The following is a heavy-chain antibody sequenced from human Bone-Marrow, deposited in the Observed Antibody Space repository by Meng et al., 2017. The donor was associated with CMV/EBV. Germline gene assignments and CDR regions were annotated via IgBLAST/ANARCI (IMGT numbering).Heavy chain of an antibody. V-gene: IGHV3-49*04. CDR1: GFTFGDYA. Sequence: GESLKISCTASGFTFGDYAMSWVRQAPGKGLEWVGFIRSKAYGGTTEYAASVKGRFTISRDDSKSIAYLQMNSLKTEDTAVYYCARIRCSGSYYRYYYYGMDVWGQGTTVTVSS. CDR3: ARIRCSGSYYRYYYYGMDV. J-gene: IGHJ6*02. D-gene: IGHD1-26*01. CDR2: IRSKAYGGTT.